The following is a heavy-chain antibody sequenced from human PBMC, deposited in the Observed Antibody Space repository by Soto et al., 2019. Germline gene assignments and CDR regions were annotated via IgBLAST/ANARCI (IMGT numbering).Heavy chain of an antibody. CDR1: GFTFDDYA. Sequence: SLKISCTASGFTFDDYAMHWVRLRPGKGLEWVSGINWNSNNMGYADSVKGRFTISRDDAKNSLHLQMNSLRPEDTAFYYCAKGSTSSWYAHYFDFWGQGILVTVSS. J-gene: IGHJ4*02. CDR3: AKGSTSSWYAHYFDF. CDR2: INWNSNNM. V-gene: IGHV3-9*01. D-gene: IGHD6-13*01.